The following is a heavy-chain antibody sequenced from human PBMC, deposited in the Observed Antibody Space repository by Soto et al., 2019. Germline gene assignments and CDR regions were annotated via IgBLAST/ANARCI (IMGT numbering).Heavy chain of an antibody. CDR2: IWYDGSNK. Sequence: QVQLVESGGGVVQPGRSLRLSCAASGFTFSSYGMHWVRQAPGKGLEWVAVIWYDGSNKYYADSVKGRFTISRDNSKNTLYLQMNSLRAEDTAVYYCARGASGDYTLTLTNWGQGTLVTVSS. V-gene: IGHV3-33*01. CDR3: ARGASGDYTLTLTN. CDR1: GFTFSSYG. J-gene: IGHJ1*01. D-gene: IGHD4-17*01.